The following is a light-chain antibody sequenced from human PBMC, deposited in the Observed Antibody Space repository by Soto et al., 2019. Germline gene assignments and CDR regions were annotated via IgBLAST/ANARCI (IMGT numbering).Light chain of an antibody. V-gene: IGLV2-11*01. CDR3: CSYAGSYTFYV. Sequence: QSALTQPRSVSGSPGQSVTISCTGTSSDVGGYMYVSWYQHHPGKAPKLMIYDVTKRPSGVPDRFSGSKSGNTASLTISGLQAEDEADYYCCSYAGSYTFYVFGTGTKLTVL. J-gene: IGLJ1*01. CDR1: SSDVGGYMY. CDR2: DVT.